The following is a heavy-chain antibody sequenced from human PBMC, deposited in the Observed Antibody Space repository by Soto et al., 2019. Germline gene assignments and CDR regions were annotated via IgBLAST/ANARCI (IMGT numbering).Heavy chain of an antibody. CDR1: GGTFSSYA. D-gene: IGHD4-4*01. CDR3: ASQTTVTTAWWFDP. Sequence: SVNVSCKASGGTFSSYAISWVRQAPGQGLEWMGGIIPIFGTANYAQKFQGRVTITADESTSTAYMELSSLRSEDTAVYYCASQTTVTTAWWFDPWGQGTLVTVSS. CDR2: IIPIFGTA. V-gene: IGHV1-69*13. J-gene: IGHJ5*02.